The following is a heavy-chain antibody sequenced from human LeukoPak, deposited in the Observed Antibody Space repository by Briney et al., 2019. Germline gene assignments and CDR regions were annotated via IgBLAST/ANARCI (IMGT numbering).Heavy chain of an antibody. J-gene: IGHJ4*02. D-gene: IGHD3-16*01. V-gene: IGHV3-11*01. CDR3: ARDYAWDSYGLVLDS. Sequence: GGSLRLSCAASGFTFNDYYMSWIRQAPGEELEWISYISGSGDRIYYADSVKGRFTISRDNAKNSLYLQLNSLRAEDTAVYYCARDYAWDSYGLVLDSWGQGALVTVSS. CDR1: GFTFNDYY. CDR2: ISGSGDRI.